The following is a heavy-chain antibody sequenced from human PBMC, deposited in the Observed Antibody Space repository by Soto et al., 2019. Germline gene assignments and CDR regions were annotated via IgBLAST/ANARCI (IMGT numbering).Heavy chain of an antibody. CDR1: GYTFTSYA. D-gene: IGHD3-10*01. V-gene: IGHV1-3*01. CDR2: INAGNGNT. CDR3: ARVGVLLSYYYMDV. J-gene: IGHJ6*03. Sequence: ASVKVSCKASGYTFTSYAMHWVRQAPGQRLEWMGWINAGNGNTKYSQKFQGRVTITRDTSASTAYMELSSLRSEDTSVYYCARVGVLLSYYYMDVWGKGTTVTVSS.